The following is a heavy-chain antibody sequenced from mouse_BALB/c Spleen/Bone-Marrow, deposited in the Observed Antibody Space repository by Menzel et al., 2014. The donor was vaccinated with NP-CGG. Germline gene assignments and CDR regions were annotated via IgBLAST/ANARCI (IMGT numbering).Heavy chain of an antibody. CDR1: GFTFSSYT. Sequence: EVQGVESGGGLVKPGGSLKLSCAASGFTFSSYTMSWVRQTPEKRLEWVATISSGGSYTYYPDSVKGRFTISRDNAKSTLYLQMSSLKSEDTAMYYCTREDTNWDFDYWGQGTTLTVSS. V-gene: IGHV5-6-4*01. J-gene: IGHJ2*01. D-gene: IGHD4-1*01. CDR2: ISSGGSYT. CDR3: TREDTNWDFDY.